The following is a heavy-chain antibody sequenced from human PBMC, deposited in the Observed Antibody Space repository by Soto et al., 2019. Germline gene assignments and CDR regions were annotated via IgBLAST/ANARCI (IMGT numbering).Heavy chain of an antibody. J-gene: IGHJ4*02. D-gene: IGHD3-22*01. CDR2: INYSGST. V-gene: IGHV4-31*03. CDR1: GGSISSGGYY. Sequence: QVQLQESGPGLVKPSQTLSLTCTVSGGSISSGGYYWSGVRQHPGKGLEWIGYINYSGSTYYIPSLKRRVTISVDTSKNQFSLKLSAVTAADTAVYYCARDRGYYDSSGHLDYWGQGTLVTVSS. CDR3: ARDRGYYDSSGHLDY.